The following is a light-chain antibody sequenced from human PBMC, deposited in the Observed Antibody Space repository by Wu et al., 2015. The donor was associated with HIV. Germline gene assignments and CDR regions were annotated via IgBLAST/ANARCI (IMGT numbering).Light chain of an antibody. CDR2: DAS. CDR1: QSVNTNY. V-gene: IGKV3-20*01. Sequence: EIVLTQSPGTLSLSPGERATLSCRASQSVNTNYLAWYQVKPGQAPRLLIYDASSRASDIPDRFSGSGSETDFTLSISRLEPEDFAVYYCQQYNNWPPWTFGQGTKVEIK. CDR3: QQYNNWPPWT. J-gene: IGKJ1*01.